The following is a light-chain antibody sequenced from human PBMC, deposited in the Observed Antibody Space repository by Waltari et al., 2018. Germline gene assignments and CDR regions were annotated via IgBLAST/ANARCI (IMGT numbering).Light chain of an antibody. CDR2: HAS. Sequence: EIVLTQSPGTLSLSPGERATLSCSASQSISKYLAWYQQKPGQAPRLLIYHASSRSAGIPDRCSGSGSGTDLSLSISRLGPEDFAVYYCQHYESLPVTFGQGTKVEIK. CDR3: QHYESLPVT. CDR1: QSISKY. V-gene: IGKV3-20*01. J-gene: IGKJ1*01.